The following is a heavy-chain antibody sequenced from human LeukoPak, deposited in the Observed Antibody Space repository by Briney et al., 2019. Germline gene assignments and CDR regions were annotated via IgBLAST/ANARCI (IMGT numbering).Heavy chain of an antibody. CDR2: ISAYNGNT. CDR3: ARVYDSSGYSYYFDY. CDR1: GYTFTSYG. J-gene: IGHJ4*02. Sequence: WASVKVSCKASGYTFTSYGISWVRQAPGQGLEWMGWISAYNGNTNYAQKLQGRVTMTTDTSTSTAYMELRSLRSDDTAVYYCARVYDSSGYSYYFDYWGQGTLVTVSS. V-gene: IGHV1-18*01. D-gene: IGHD3-22*01.